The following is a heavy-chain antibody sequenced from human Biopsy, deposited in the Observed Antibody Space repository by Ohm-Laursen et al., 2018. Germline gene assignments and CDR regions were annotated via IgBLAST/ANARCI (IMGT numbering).Heavy chain of an antibody. CDR3: VKQWGGYNFDS. V-gene: IGHV3-23*01. Sequence: SLRLSCLATGFTFHTYAMNWVRQAPGKGLEWVAHIDVSDYNTYYADSVRGRFTISRDNSKQMVHLEINSLTADDTAVYYCVKQWGGYNFDSWGQGTLVTVSS. D-gene: IGHD1-14*01. CDR1: GFTFHTYA. CDR2: IDVSDYNT. J-gene: IGHJ5*01.